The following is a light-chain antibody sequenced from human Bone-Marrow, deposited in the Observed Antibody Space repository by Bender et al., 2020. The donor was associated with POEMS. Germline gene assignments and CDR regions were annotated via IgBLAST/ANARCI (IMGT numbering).Light chain of an antibody. CDR3: SSFAGSVV. J-gene: IGLJ2*01. V-gene: IGLV2-11*01. CDR2: DVN. CDR1: SSDVGGYDY. Sequence: QSALTQPASVSESPGQSITISCTGSSSDVGGYDYVSWYQQHPGKAPKLMIYDVNKRPSGVPARFSGSKSANTASLTISGLQTDDEADYYCSSFAGSVVFGGGTMLTVL.